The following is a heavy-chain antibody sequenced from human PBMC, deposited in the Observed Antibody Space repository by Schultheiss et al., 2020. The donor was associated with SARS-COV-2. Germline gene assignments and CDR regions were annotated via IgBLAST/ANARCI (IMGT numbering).Heavy chain of an antibody. V-gene: IGHV3-30*04. CDR2: ISYDGSNK. Sequence: GGSLRLSCAASGFTFSSYAMSWVRQAPGKGLEWVAVISYDGSNKYYADSVKGRFTISRDNSKNTLYLQMNSLRAEDTAVYYCARAVVPAVLVAVLHLSMDVWGKGTTVTVSS. J-gene: IGHJ6*03. D-gene: IGHD2-2*01. CDR3: ARAVVPAVLVAVLHLSMDV. CDR1: GFTFSSYA.